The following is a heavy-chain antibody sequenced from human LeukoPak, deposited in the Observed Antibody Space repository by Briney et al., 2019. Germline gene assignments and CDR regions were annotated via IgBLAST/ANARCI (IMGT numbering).Heavy chain of an antibody. Sequence: ASVKVSCKASGYTFTSYGISWVRQAPGQGLEWMGWISAYNGNTNYAQKLQGRVTMTTDTSTSTAYMEPRSLRSDDTAVYYCARCLEKYYDILTGDWFDPWGQGTLVTVSS. CDR3: ARCLEKYYDILTGDWFDP. V-gene: IGHV1-18*01. D-gene: IGHD3-9*01. CDR2: ISAYNGNT. J-gene: IGHJ5*02. CDR1: GYTFTSYG.